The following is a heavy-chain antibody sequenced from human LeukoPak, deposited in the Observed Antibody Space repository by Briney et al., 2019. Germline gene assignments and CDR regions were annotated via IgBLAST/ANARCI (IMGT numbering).Heavy chain of an antibody. J-gene: IGHJ4*02. V-gene: IGHV1-2*02. CDR3: ATRGLQLWIDY. D-gene: IGHD5-18*01. CDR1: GYTFTGYY. Sequence: GASVKVSCKASGYTFTGYYMHWVRQAPGQGLEWMGWINPNSGGTNYARKFQGRVTMTEDTSTDTAYMELSSLRSEDTAVYYCATRGLQLWIDYWGQGTLVTVSS. CDR2: INPNSGGT.